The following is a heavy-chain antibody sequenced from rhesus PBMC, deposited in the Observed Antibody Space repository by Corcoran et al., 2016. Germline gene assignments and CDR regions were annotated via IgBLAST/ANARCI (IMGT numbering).Heavy chain of an antibody. J-gene: IGHJ4*01. CDR1: GGSISGYYL. CDR2: IGGSSGST. D-gene: IGHD3-28*01. V-gene: IGHV4-127*01. Sequence: QVQLQESGPGVVKPSETLSLTCAVSGGSISGYYLWSWIRQPPGNGLEWIGYIGGSSGSTNYNPSLKNRVTISKDTSKNQFSLKLSSVTAADTAVYYCARDRYYDSGYYFDYWGQGVLVTVSS. CDR3: ARDRYYDSGYYFDY.